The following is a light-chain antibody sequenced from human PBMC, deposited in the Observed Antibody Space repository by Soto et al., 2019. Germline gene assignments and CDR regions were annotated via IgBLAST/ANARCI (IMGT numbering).Light chain of an antibody. J-gene: IGKJ2*01. Sequence: DIQMTQYPSTLSASVGDRVTITCRASQSISRWLAWYQQKPGKAPKLLIYDVSNLQGGVPSRFSGSASGTEFTRTIGSLQPDDFAIYHCQQYSTDSTFGQGNKLEIK. CDR2: DVS. V-gene: IGKV1-5*01. CDR3: QQYSTDST. CDR1: QSISRW.